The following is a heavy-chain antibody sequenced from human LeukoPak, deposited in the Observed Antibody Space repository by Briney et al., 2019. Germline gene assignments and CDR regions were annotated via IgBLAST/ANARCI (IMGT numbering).Heavy chain of an antibody. V-gene: IGHV3-23*01. Sequence: GGSLRLSCAASGFTFSSYAMSWVRQAPGKGLEWVSAISGSGGSTYYADSVKGRFTISRDNTKNSLYLHVNSLRVEDTAVYYCAGGLRGPNWFDHWGQGSLVTVSS. CDR3: AGGLRGPNWFDH. J-gene: IGHJ5*02. CDR1: GFTFSSYA. CDR2: ISGSGGST.